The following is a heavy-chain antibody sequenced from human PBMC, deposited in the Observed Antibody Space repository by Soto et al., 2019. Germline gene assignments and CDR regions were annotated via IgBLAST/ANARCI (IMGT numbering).Heavy chain of an antibody. Sequence: SVKVSCKASGGTFSSYAISWVRQAPGQGLEWMGGIIPIFGTANYAQKFQGRVTITADESTSTAYMELSSLRSEDTAVYYCARFGGYHYYYDSSGYVYGFDPWGQGTLVTVS. D-gene: IGHD3-22*01. J-gene: IGHJ5*02. CDR1: GGTFSSYA. V-gene: IGHV1-69*13. CDR2: IIPIFGTA. CDR3: ARFGGYHYYYDSSGYVYGFDP.